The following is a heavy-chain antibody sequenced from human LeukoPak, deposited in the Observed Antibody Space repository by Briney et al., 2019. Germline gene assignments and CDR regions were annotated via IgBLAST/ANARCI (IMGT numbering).Heavy chain of an antibody. D-gene: IGHD5-24*01. J-gene: IGHJ4*02. CDR3: ARGMDGYSPDY. Sequence: ASVKVSCKASGYTFTSYGISWVRQAPGQGLEWMGWISAYNGNTNYAQKLQGRVTMTTDTSTSTAYMELRSLTFDDTAIYYCARGMDGYSPDYWGQGTLVTVSS. CDR2: ISAYNGNT. V-gene: IGHV1-18*01. CDR1: GYTFTSYG.